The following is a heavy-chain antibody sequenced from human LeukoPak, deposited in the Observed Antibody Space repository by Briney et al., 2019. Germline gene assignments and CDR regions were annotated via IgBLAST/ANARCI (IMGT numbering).Heavy chain of an antibody. CDR2: ISAYNGNT. Sequence: ASVRVSCKASGYTFTSYGLSWVRQAPGQGLEWMGWISAYNGNTNYAQKLQGRVTMTTDTSTSTANMELRSLRSDDTAVYYCARGSGAYSGSYYAWFDPWGRGTLVTVSS. V-gene: IGHV1-18*01. CDR3: ARGSGAYSGSYYAWFDP. CDR1: GYTFTSYG. J-gene: IGHJ5*02. D-gene: IGHD1-26*01.